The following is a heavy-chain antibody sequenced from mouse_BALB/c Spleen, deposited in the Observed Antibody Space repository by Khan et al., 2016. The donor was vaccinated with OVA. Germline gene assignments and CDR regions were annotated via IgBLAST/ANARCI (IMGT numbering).Heavy chain of an antibody. Sequence: QVQLKLSGPRLVAPSQSLSITCTVSGFSLTDYAVSWIRQSPGKGLQWPGVIWAGGSKYYNSVLRSRLSISKDNSKSQVFLKATSLQTDDTAMYYSAKYPPYYILNYWGQGTSFTVSS. CDR1: GFSLTDYA. CDR3: AKYPPYYILNY. CDR2: IWAGGSK. V-gene: IGHV2-6-5*01. J-gene: IGHJ4*01.